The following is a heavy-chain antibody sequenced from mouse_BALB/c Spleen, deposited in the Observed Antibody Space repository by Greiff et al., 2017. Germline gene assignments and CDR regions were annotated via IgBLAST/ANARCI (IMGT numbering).Heavy chain of an antibody. D-gene: IGHD2-10*02. CDR2: IYPSDSYT. CDR1: GYTFTSYW. CDR3: TRGEYGNYPYYFDY. V-gene: IGHV1-69*02. J-gene: IGHJ2*01. Sequence: QVQLQQPGAELVRPGASVKLSCKASGYTFTSYWINWVKQRPGQGLEWIGNIYPSDSYTNYNQKLQDKATLTVDKSSSTAYMQLSSPTSEDSAVYYCTRGEYGNYPYYFDYWGQGTTLTVSS.